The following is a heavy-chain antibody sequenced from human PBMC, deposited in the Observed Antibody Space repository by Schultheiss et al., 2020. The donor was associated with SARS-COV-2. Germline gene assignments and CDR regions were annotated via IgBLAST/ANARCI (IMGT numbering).Heavy chain of an antibody. J-gene: IGHJ5*02. D-gene: IGHD2-21*01. CDR1: GFTFSSYS. CDR3: ARGGRAVVIAIRRVGLWFDP. V-gene: IGHV3-48*04. CDR2: ISSSGSTI. Sequence: GESLKISCAASGFTFSSYSMNWVRQAPGKGLEWVSYISSSGSTIYYADSVKGRFTISRDNAKNSLYLQMNSLRAEDTAVYYCARGGRAVVIAIRRVGLWFDPWGQGTLVTVSS.